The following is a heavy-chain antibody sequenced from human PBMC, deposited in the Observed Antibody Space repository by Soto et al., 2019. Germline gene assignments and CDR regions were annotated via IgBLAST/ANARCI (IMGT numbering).Heavy chain of an antibody. J-gene: IGHJ5*02. CDR1: GFTFSSYS. CDR2: ISSSSSYI. Sequence: EVQLVEAGGGLVKPGGSLRLSCAASGFTFSSYSMNWVRQAPGEGLEWGSSISSSSSYIYYADSVKGRFTISRDNAKNSLYLQMNSLRAEDTAVYYCARDLRGGYSSGWYVNWFDPWGQGTLVTVSS. CDR3: ARDLRGGYSSGWYVNWFDP. D-gene: IGHD6-19*01. V-gene: IGHV3-21*01.